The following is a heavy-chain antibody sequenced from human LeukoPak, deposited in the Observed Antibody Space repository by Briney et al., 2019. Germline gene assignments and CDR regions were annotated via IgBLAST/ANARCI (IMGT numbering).Heavy chain of an antibody. CDR1: GYTFTSYY. V-gene: IGHV1-46*01. J-gene: IGHJ4*02. D-gene: IGHD3-10*01. Sequence: GASVKVPCKESGYTFTSYYMHWVRQTPGQGLEWMGINNPSGCSTSYAQKYQGRATMTRDTSTSTGYTERSSLRSEDTAVYYCARLGGSGSYSYWGQGTLVTVSS. CDR2: NNPSGCST. CDR3: ARLGGSGSYSY.